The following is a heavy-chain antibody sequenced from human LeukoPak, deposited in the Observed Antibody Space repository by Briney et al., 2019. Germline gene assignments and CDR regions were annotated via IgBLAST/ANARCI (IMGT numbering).Heavy chain of an antibody. V-gene: IGHV4-34*01. Sequence: SETLSLTCVVYGGPFSDYFWSWIRQTPGNGLERIVDVNHSGSTNYNPSLKSRVTISVDTSKNQFSLKLRSVTAADTAVYYCARKGAAVMNHYYYFYMDVWGKGTTVTVSS. CDR3: ARKGAAVMNHYYYFYMDV. D-gene: IGHD4/OR15-4a*01. CDR1: GGPFSDYF. CDR2: VNHSGST. J-gene: IGHJ6*03.